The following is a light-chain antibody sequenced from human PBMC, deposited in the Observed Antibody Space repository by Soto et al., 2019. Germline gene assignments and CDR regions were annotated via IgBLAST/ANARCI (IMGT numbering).Light chain of an antibody. CDR2: EGS. CDR3: CSYAATSTLVV. J-gene: IGLJ2*01. CDR1: SSDVGSYNL. Sequence: QSVLTQPASVSGSPGQSITISCTGTSSDVGSYNLVSWYQHHPGKAPKLMIYEGSKRPSGVSNRFSGSKSGNTASLTISGLQAEDEADYYCCSYAATSTLVVFGGGTKPTVL. V-gene: IGLV2-23*01.